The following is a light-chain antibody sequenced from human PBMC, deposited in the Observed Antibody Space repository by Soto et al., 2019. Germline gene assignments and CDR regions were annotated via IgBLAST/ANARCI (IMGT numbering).Light chain of an antibody. V-gene: IGLV3-21*02. CDR3: QVCERFSDHNFV. CDR1: NIGTKS. Sequence: SYELTQPPSVSVSPGQTASITCGGDNIGTKSVHWYQQRPGQAPVLVVYDDKKRPSAIPERFSGSNSGNTATLTISRVETGDEADYYCQVCERFSDHNFVFGDGTKVTVL. CDR2: DDK. J-gene: IGLJ1*01.